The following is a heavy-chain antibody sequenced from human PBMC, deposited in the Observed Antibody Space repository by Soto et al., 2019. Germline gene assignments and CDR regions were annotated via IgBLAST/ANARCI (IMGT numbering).Heavy chain of an antibody. D-gene: IGHD1-26*01. J-gene: IGHJ6*02. V-gene: IGHV1-69*02. CDR2: IIPIAGIA. Sequence: QVQLVQSGAEVKKPGSSVKVSCKASGGTFSSYTINWVRQAPGQGLEWIGRIIPIAGIANYAQKFQGRVTITADRSTSTAYMELSSLRSEDTAVYYCGRSYYQDGMDVWGQGTTVTVSS. CDR1: GGTFSSYT. CDR3: GRSYYQDGMDV.